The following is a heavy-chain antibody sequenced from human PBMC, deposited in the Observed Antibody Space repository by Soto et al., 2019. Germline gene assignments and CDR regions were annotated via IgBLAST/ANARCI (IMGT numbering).Heavy chain of an antibody. CDR2: IIPIPAIT. V-gene: IGHV1-69*08. D-gene: IGHD3-3*01. CDR1: GGTFSTYI. CDR3: ARDRITTRGDAFDL. J-gene: IGHJ3*01. Sequence: QVQLVQSGAEVRKPGSSVKVSCKAPGGTFSTYIISWVRQAPGQGLEWMGRIIPIPAITNYAQKFQGRVTVTADRSTSTAYMELTSLKSEDTAVYYCARDRITTRGDAFDLWGQGTMVTGSS.